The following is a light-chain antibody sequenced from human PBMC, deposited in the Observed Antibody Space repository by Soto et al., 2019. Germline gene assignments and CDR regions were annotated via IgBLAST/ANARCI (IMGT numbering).Light chain of an antibody. J-gene: IGKJ3*01. CDR3: HQYGSSPFT. Sequence: EIVLTQSPGTLSLSPGERATLSCRASRSVSITYLAWYQQKPGQAPRLLIYGTSSRATGIPDRFSGSGSGTDFTLSISRLEPEDFAVYYCHQYGSSPFTFGPGTKVDI. CDR2: GTS. CDR1: RSVSITY. V-gene: IGKV3-20*01.